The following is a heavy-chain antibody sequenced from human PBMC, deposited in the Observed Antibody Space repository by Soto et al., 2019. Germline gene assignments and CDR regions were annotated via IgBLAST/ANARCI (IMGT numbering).Heavy chain of an antibody. CDR1: GGSVSSGSYY. CDR3: ASAGTTVYFDF. Sequence: PSETLSLTCTVSGGSVSSGSYYWSWIRQPPGKGLEWIGYIYYSGSTNYNPSLKTRVTISVDTSKNQFSLKLSSVTAADTAVYYCASAGTTVYFDFWGQGTLVTVSS. V-gene: IGHV4-61*01. D-gene: IGHD1-1*01. CDR2: IYYSGST. J-gene: IGHJ4*02.